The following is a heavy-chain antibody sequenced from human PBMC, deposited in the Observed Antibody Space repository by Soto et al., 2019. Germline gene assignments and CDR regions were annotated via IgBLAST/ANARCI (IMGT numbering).Heavy chain of an antibody. CDR3: ARGITIFGVVSIDWFDP. CDR2: IYYSGST. Sequence: QVQLQESGPGLVKPSETLSLTCTVSGGSISSYYWSWIRQPPGKGLEWIGYIYYSGSTNYNPSLKSRVTISVDTSKNQFSLKLSSVTAADTAVYYCARGITIFGVVSIDWFDPWGQGTLVTVSS. CDR1: GGSISSYY. V-gene: IGHV4-59*01. J-gene: IGHJ5*02. D-gene: IGHD3-3*01.